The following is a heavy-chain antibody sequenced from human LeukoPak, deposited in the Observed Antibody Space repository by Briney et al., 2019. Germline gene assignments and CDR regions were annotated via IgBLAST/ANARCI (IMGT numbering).Heavy chain of an antibody. CDR2: IYPGDSDT. D-gene: IGHD3-3*01. CDR1: GYSFTSYW. Sequence: GESLKISCKGSGYSFTSYWIGWVRQMPGKGLEWMGIIYPGDSDTRYSPSFQGQVTISADKSISTAYLQWSSLKASDTAMYYCARSYYDFWSGYSYFDYWGQGTLVTVSS. V-gene: IGHV5-51*01. CDR3: ARSYYDFWSGYSYFDY. J-gene: IGHJ4*02.